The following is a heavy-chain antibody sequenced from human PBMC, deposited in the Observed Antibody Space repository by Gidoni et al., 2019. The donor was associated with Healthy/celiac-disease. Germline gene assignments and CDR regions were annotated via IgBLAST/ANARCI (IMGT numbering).Heavy chain of an antibody. J-gene: IGHJ5*02. CDR1: GGSSSSGSYY. CDR3: ARGKNWFDP. CDR2: IYTSGST. V-gene: IGHV4-61*02. Sequence: QVQLQESGPGLVKPSQTLSLTCPVSGGSSSSGSYYWSWIRQPAGKGLEWIGRIYTSGSTNYNPSLKSRVTMSVDTSNNQFSLKLSSVTAADTAVYYCARGKNWFDPWGQGTLVTVSS.